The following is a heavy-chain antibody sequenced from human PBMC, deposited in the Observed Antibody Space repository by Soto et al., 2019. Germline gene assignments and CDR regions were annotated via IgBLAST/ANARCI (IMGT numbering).Heavy chain of an antibody. V-gene: IGHV3-74*03. J-gene: IGHJ4*02. D-gene: IGHD2-2*01. CDR2: INSDGSST. CDR3: ARVETCSSTSCYSVFDY. Sequence: EVQLVESGGGLVQPGGSLRLSCAASGFTFSSYWMHWVRQAPGTGLVWVSRINSDGSSTTYADSVKGRFTISRDNAKNTLDRQMNSLRAEDTAVYYCARVETCSSTSCYSVFDYWGQGTLVTVSS. CDR1: GFTFSSYW.